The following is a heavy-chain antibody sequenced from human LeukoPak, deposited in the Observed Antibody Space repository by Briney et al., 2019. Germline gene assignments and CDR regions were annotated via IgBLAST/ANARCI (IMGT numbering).Heavy chain of an antibody. V-gene: IGHV3-30-3*01. CDR2: ISYDGSNK. Sequence: GGSLRLSCAASGFTFSSYAMHWVRQAPGKGLEWVAVISYDGSNKYYADSVKGRFTISRDNSKNTLYLQMNSLRAEDTAVYYCARVFGSSSWYYFDYWGQGTLVTVSS. CDR1: GFTFSSYA. D-gene: IGHD6-13*01. J-gene: IGHJ4*02. CDR3: ARVFGSSSWYYFDY.